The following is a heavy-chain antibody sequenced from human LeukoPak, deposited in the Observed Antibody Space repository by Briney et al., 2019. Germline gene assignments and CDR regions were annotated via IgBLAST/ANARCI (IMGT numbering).Heavy chain of an antibody. J-gene: IGHJ6*03. CDR1: GGSIRSNY. D-gene: IGHD2-2*01. Sequence: PSETLSPTCTVSGGSIRSNYWGWIRQPAGKGLEWIGRIYTSGSTNYNPSLKSRVTISVDKSKYQFSLKLSSVTAADTAVYYCAREIVVVPAAMRGGYYYYMDVRGKGTTVTVSS. CDR2: IYTSGST. CDR3: AREIVVVPAAMRGGYYYYMDV. V-gene: IGHV4-4*07.